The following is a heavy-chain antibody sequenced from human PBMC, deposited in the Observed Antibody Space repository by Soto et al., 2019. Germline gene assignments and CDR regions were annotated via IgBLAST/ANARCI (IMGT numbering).Heavy chain of an antibody. D-gene: IGHD5-18*01. Sequence: QVQLQESGPGLVKPSETLSLTCTVSGGSISSYYWSWIRQPPGKGLEWIGYIYYSGSTNYNPSLKSRVPLSVHTTKNQVSLKLSSVPAADTAVYYCAIASLTWIQLTQDYYYGVDVWGQGTPVTVSS. CDR1: GGSISSYY. J-gene: IGHJ6*02. V-gene: IGHV4-59*01. CDR2: IYYSGST. CDR3: AIASLTWIQLTQDYYYGVDV.